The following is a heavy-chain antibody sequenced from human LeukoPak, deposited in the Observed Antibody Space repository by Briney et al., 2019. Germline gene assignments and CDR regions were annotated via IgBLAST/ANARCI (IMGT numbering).Heavy chain of an antibody. Sequence: GGSLRLSCAASGFTFSSYGMHWVRQAPGKELEWVAFIRYDGSNKYYADSVKGRFTISRDNSKNTLYLQMNSLRAEDTAVYYCAKDPRFLEWLGYYYYMDVWGKGTTVTVSS. CDR1: GFTFSSYG. CDR3: AKDPRFLEWLGYYYYMDV. D-gene: IGHD3-3*01. J-gene: IGHJ6*03. CDR2: IRYDGSNK. V-gene: IGHV3-30*02.